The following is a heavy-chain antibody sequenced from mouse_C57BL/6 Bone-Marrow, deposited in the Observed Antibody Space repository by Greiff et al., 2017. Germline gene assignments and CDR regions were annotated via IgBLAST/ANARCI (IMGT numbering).Heavy chain of an antibody. V-gene: IGHV1-84*01. Sequence: VVKPGASVKISCKASGYTFTDYYINWVKQRPGQGLEWIGWIYPGSGNTKYNEKFKGKATLTVDTSSSTAYMQLSSLTSEDSAVYFCARSLLLHGVYYAMDYWGQGTSVTVSS. CDR3: ARSLLLHGVYYAMDY. CDR2: IYPGSGNT. D-gene: IGHD1-1*01. J-gene: IGHJ4*01. CDR1: GYTFTDYY.